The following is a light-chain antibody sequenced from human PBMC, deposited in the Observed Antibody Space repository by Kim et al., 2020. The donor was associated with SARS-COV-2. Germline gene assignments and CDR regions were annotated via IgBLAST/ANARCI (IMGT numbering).Light chain of an antibody. CDR2: GAS. V-gene: IGKV3-20*01. CDR3: QQYNSYLWT. J-gene: IGKJ1*01. CDR1: QSIRSSY. Sequence: EIVLTQSPGTLSLSPGESATLSCRASQSIRSSYLAWYQQKPGQAPRLLIYGASSRATGIPDGFSGSGSGTDFTLTISSLQPDDIATYYCQQYNSYLWTFGQGTKVEIK.